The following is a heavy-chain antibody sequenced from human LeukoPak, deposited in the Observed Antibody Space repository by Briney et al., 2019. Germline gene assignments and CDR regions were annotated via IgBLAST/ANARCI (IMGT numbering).Heavy chain of an antibody. CDR3: ATLRGYSYGYFDY. CDR2: ISGSGGST. J-gene: IGHJ4*02. Sequence: GGTLRLSCAASGFTFSSYGMSCVRQAPGKGLEWVSAISGSGGSTYYADSVKGRFTISRDNSKNTLYLQMNSLRAEDTAVYYCATLRGYSYGYFDYWGQGTLVTVSS. V-gene: IGHV3-23*01. D-gene: IGHD5-18*01. CDR1: GFTFSSYG.